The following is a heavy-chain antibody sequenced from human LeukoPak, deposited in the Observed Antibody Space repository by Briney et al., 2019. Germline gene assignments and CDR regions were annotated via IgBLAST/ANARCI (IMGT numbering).Heavy chain of an antibody. J-gene: IGHJ5*02. V-gene: IGHV4-59*01. CDR2: IYYSGST. D-gene: IGHD6-19*01. CDR3: ARDRYSSGWYMTGWFDP. Sequence: SETLSLTCTVSGGSISSYYWSWIRQPPGKGLEWIGYIYYSGSTNYNPSLKSRVTISVDTSKNQFSLKLSSVTAADTAVYYCARDRYSSGWYMTGWFDPWGQGTLVTVSS. CDR1: GGSISSYY.